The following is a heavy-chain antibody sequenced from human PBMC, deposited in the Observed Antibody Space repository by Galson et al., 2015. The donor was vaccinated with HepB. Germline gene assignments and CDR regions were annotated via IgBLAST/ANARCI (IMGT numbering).Heavy chain of an antibody. J-gene: IGHJ6*02. D-gene: IGHD3-3*01. V-gene: IGHV3-49*03. CDR1: GFTFGDYA. Sequence: SLRLSCAASGFTFGDYAMSWFRQAPGKGLEWVGFIRSKAYGGTTEYAASVKGRFTISRDDSKSIAYLQMNSLKTEDTAVYYCTRDATLWSGYYLSYYYGMDVWGQGTTVTVSS. CDR2: IRSKAYGGTT. CDR3: TRDATLWSGYYLSYYYGMDV.